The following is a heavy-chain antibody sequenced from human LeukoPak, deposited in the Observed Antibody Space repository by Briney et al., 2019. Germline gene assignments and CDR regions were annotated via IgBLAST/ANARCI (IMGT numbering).Heavy chain of an antibody. J-gene: IGHJ4*02. CDR3: AKGRGVVRLGDY. Sequence: GGSLGLSCAASGFTFSSYAMSWVRQAPGKGLEWVSAISGSGGSTYYADSVKGRFTISRDNSKNTLYLQMNSLRAEDTAVYYCAKGRGVVRLGDYWGQGTLVTVSS. CDR2: ISGSGGST. D-gene: IGHD2-15*01. CDR1: GFTFSSYA. V-gene: IGHV3-23*01.